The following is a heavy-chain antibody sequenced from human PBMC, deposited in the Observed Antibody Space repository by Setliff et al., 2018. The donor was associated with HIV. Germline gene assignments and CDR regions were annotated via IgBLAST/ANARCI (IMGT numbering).Heavy chain of an antibody. CDR1: GGSFSGYS. V-gene: IGHV4-34*01. CDR2: INHSGST. Sequence: SETLSLTCAVYGGSFSGYSWGWIRQPPGKGLGWIGEINHSGSTNYNPSLKSRVTISVDTSKRQFSLNLTSVTAADTAVYYCARGPPAEDYYYYMDVWDKGTTVTVS. J-gene: IGHJ6*03. CDR3: ARGPPAEDYYYYMDV.